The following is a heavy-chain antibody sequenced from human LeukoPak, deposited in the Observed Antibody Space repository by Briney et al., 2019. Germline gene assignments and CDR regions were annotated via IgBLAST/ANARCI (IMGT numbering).Heavy chain of an antibody. V-gene: IGHV3-30*01. D-gene: IGHD1/OR15-1a*01. Sequence: PGRSLRLSCAASGFTFSSYAMHWVRQAPGKGLEWVAVISYDGSNKYYADSVKGRFTISRDNSKNTLYLQMNSLRAEDTAVYYCARPTSSNWNIPDTWGQGTMVTVSS. CDR2: ISYDGSNK. CDR3: ARPTSSNWNIPDT. J-gene: IGHJ3*02. CDR1: GFTFSSYA.